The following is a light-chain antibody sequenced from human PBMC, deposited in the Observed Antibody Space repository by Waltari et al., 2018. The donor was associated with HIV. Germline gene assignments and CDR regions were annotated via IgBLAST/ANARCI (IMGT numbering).Light chain of an antibody. CDR3: QVWVNFVYV. CDR2: RDT. V-gene: IGLV3-9*01. CDR1: DIGSRH. J-gene: IGLJ1*01. Sequence: SYDLTQPRSVSVALGQTARVTCGGNDIGSRHVPWYQHKPGQAPVLVIFRDTHRPSEIPARFSGSNSGNTATLTITGAQAGDEADYYCQVWVNFVYVFGPGTEVTVL.